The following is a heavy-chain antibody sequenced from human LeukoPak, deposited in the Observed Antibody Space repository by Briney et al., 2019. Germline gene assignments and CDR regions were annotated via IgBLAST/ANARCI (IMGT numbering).Heavy chain of an antibody. CDR1: GSTVSSNY. V-gene: IGHV3-53*01. CDR3: AREYYYDSSGLDY. J-gene: IGHJ4*02. CDR2: IYSGGST. D-gene: IGHD3-22*01. Sequence: GGSLRLSCAASGSTVSSNYMSWVRQAPGKGLEWVSVIYSGGSTYYADSVKGRFTISRDNSKNTLYLQMNSLRAEDTAVYYCAREYYYDSSGLDYWGQGTLVTVSS.